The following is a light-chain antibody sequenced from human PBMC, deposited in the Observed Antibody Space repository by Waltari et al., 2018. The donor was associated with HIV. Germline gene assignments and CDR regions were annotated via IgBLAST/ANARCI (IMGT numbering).Light chain of an antibody. V-gene: IGLV1-40*01. CDR3: QSYDSSLTGSV. Sequence: QSVLTQPPSVSGAPGQRVTISCTGSSSNIGAGYDVHWYQQVPGTAPKHLIYGTAYRPSGVPDRFSASKSGASPSLAITGLQAEDGADYYCQSYDSSLTGSVFGGWTKLTVL. CDR2: GTA. CDR1: SSNIGAGYD. J-gene: IGLJ2*01.